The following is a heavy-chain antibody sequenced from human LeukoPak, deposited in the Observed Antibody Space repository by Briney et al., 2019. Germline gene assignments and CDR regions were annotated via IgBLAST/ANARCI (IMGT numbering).Heavy chain of an antibody. CDR3: ARIPAGYGVNSGGY. V-gene: IGHV3-53*01. CDR1: GFTVSNNY. CDR2: IHSGGNT. J-gene: IGHJ4*02. D-gene: IGHD4/OR15-4a*01. Sequence: GGSLRLSCAASGFTVSNNYMTWVRQAPGKGLEWVSVIHSGGNTYYADAVQGRFTISRDNSKNTLYLQMNSRRVEDTAIYYCARIPAGYGVNSGGYWGQGTLVTVSS.